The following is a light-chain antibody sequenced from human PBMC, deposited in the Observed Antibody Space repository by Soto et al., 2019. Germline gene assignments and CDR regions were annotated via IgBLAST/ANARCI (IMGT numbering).Light chain of an antibody. CDR1: SSDVGGYIY. CDR3: CSYAGNKTVV. CDR2: DVS. Sequence: QSALTQPRSVSGSPGQSVTISCTGTSSDVGGYIYVSWYQQYPVKAPKVMIYDVSRRPSGVPDRFSGSKSGNTASLTISGLQAEDEAVYYCCSYAGNKTVVFGGGTKLTVL. J-gene: IGLJ3*02. V-gene: IGLV2-11*01.